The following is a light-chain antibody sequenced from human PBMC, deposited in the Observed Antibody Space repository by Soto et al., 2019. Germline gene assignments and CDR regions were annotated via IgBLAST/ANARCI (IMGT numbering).Light chain of an antibody. CDR1: QSVSNW. CDR3: QQSYSTPQVT. Sequence: DIQITQSPSTLSASVGARVTITCGASQSVSNWLAWYQQKPGKAPKLLIYAASSLQSGVPSRFSGSGSGTDFTLTISSLQPEDFATYYCQQSYSTPQVTFGGGTKVDIK. V-gene: IGKV1-39*01. J-gene: IGKJ4*01. CDR2: AAS.